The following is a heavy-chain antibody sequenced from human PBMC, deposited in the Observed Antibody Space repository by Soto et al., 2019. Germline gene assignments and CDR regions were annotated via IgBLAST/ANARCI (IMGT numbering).Heavy chain of an antibody. V-gene: IGHV3-30*14. CDR2: ISYDGSNK. D-gene: IGHD6-19*01. CDR3: AESRVAVAGTACDP. CDR1: GFTFSSYA. J-gene: IGHJ5*02. Sequence: QVQLVESGGGVVQPGRSLRLSCAASGFTFSSYAMHWVRQAPGKGLEWVAVISYDGSNKYYADSVKGRFTISRDNSKNTLYLQMNSLRAEDTAVYYCAESRVAVAGTACDPWGQGTLVTVSS.